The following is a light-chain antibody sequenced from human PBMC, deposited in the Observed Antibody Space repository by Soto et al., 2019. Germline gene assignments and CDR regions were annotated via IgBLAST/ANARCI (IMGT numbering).Light chain of an antibody. V-gene: IGKV3-20*01. CDR2: GAS. CDR1: QSVSSNY. CDR3: QQYCSSPFT. J-gene: IGKJ2*01. Sequence: EIVLTQSTGTLSLSPGERATLSCRASQSVSSNYLAWYQQKPGQAPRLLIYGASSRATGIPDRVSGSGSGADFTLTISRLEPEDFAVYYCQQYCSSPFTFGQGTKLEIK.